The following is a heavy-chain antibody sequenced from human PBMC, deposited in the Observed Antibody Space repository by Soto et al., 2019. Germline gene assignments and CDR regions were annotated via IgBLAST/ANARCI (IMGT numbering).Heavy chain of an antibody. CDR1: GFTFSSYA. D-gene: IGHD1-26*01. CDR2: ISGSGGST. Sequence: EVQLLEAGGGLVQPGGSLRLSCAAYGFTFSSYAMSWVRQAPGKGLEWVSAISGSGGSTYYADSVKGRFTISRDNSKNTLYLQMNSLRAEDTAVYYCAKDYMGLYYYYYGMDVWGQGTTVTVSS. V-gene: IGHV3-23*01. J-gene: IGHJ6*02. CDR3: AKDYMGLYYYYYGMDV.